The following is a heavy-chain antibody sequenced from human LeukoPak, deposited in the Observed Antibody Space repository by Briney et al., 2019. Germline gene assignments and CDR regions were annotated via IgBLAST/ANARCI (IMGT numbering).Heavy chain of an antibody. CDR3: AKDWREGYNYVDY. CDR2: ISDTGSNK. CDR1: GFTFSSYG. Sequence: GGSLRLSCAASGFTFSSYGMHWVRQAPGKGLEWLTVISDTGSNKHYADSVKGRFTISRDDSRNTLYLQMNSLRTEDTAVYYCAKDWREGYNYVDYWGQGTLVTVSS. D-gene: IGHD5-24*01. V-gene: IGHV3-30*18. J-gene: IGHJ4*02.